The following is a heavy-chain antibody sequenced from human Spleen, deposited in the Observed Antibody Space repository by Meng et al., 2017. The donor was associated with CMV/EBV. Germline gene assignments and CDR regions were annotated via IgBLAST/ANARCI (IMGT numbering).Heavy chain of an antibody. CDR1: GGSISSGVYY. V-gene: IGHV4-31*02. D-gene: IGHD7-27*01. Sequence: GGSISSGVYYWSWIRQHPGKGLEWIGYIYYSGSTYYNPSLKSRVTISVDTSKNQFSLKLSSVTAADTAVYYCARDQVSSNWGSLDYWGQGTLVTVSS. J-gene: IGHJ4*02. CDR3: ARDQVSSNWGSLDY. CDR2: IYYSGST.